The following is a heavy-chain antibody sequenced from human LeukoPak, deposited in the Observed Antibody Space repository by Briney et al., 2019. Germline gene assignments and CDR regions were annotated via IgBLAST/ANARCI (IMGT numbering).Heavy chain of an antibody. CDR1: GGSFSGYY. V-gene: IGHV4-34*01. CDR3: AGGSGQHIVVVTAHRHFDY. D-gene: IGHD2-21*02. J-gene: IGHJ4*02. Sequence: SETLSLTCAVYGGSFSGYYWSWIRQPPGKGLEWIGEINHSGSTNYNPSLKSRVTISVDTSKNQFSLKLSSVTAADTAVYYCAGGSGQHIVVVTAHRHFDYWGQGTLVTVSS. CDR2: INHSGST.